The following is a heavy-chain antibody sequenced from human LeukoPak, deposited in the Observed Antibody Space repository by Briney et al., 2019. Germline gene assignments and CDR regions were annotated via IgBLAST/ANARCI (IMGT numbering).Heavy chain of an antibody. Sequence: SETLSLTCAVSGGSISSGGYSWSWIRQPPGKGLEWIGYIYHSGSTNYNPSLKSRVTISVDKSKNQFSLKLSSVTAADTAVYYCARVSVFGAFDIWGQGTMVTVSS. V-gene: IGHV4-30-2*01. D-gene: IGHD3-10*02. CDR3: ARVSVFGAFDI. J-gene: IGHJ3*02. CDR2: IYHSGST. CDR1: GGSISSGGYS.